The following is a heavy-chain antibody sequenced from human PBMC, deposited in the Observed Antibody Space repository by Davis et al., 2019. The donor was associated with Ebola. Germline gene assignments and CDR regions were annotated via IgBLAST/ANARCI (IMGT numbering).Heavy chain of an antibody. D-gene: IGHD4-17*01. CDR1: GYTFTSYG. Sequence: AASVKVSCKASGYTFTSYGISWVRQAPGQGLEWMGWISAYNGNTNYAQKFQGRVTITADESTSTAYMELSSLRSEDTAVYYCARGDHGDYYYYGMDVWGQGTTVTVSS. CDR3: ARGDHGDYYYYGMDV. J-gene: IGHJ6*02. CDR2: ISAYNGNT. V-gene: IGHV1-18*01.